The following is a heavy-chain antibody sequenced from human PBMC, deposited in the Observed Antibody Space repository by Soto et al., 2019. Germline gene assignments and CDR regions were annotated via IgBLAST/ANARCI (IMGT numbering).Heavy chain of an antibody. CDR3: AKDGLPYYYDSSGYPNWFDP. J-gene: IGHJ5*02. D-gene: IGHD3-22*01. Sequence: EVQLLESGGGLVQPGRSLRLSCAASGFTFSSYAMSWVRQAPGKGLEWVSAISGSGGSTYYADSVKGRFTISRDNSKNTLYLQMNSLRAEDTAVYYCAKDGLPYYYDSSGYPNWFDPWGQGTLVTVSS. CDR2: ISGSGGST. V-gene: IGHV3-23*01. CDR1: GFTFSSYA.